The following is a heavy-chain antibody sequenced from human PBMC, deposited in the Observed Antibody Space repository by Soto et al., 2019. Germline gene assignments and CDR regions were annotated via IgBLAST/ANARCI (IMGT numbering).Heavy chain of an antibody. CDR2: IDWDDDK. Sequence: SGPTLVNPTQTLTPTCTFSGFSLNSNGMCVNWIRQPPGKALEWLALIDWDDDKYYSTSLKTRLTISRDTSKNQVVLTMTNMDPVDTATYYCAHSGSSSRHPSYYYYGMDVWGQGTTVTVSS. V-gene: IGHV2-70*12. D-gene: IGHD6-13*01. CDR3: AHSGSSSRHPSYYYYGMDV. J-gene: IGHJ6*02. CDR1: GFSLNSNGMC.